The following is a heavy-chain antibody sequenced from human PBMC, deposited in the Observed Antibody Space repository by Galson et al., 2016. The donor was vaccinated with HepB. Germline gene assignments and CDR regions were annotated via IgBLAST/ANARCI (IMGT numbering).Heavy chain of an antibody. CDR2: ISYDGNNK. V-gene: IGHV3-30*04. D-gene: IGHD5-18*01. CDR3: ARISNYGYWAPFY. J-gene: IGHJ4*02. CDR1: GFTFGSYA. Sequence: SLRLSCATSGFTFGSYAMHWVRQAPDKGPEWVAVISYDGNNKNYADPVKGRFTISRDNSKNTLYLQMNSLRAEDTAVYYCARISNYGYWAPFYWGQGTLVTVSS.